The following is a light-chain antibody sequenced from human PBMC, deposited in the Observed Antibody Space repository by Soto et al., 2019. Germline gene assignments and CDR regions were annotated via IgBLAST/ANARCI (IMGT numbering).Light chain of an antibody. V-gene: IGLV2-8*01. J-gene: IGLJ1*01. CDR1: SSDVGAYKY. CDR3: SSYAGSNIGV. Sequence: QSALTQPPSASGSLGQSVTISCTGTSSDVGAYKYVSWYQQHPGKAPKLMIYEVNKRPSGVPDRFSGSKSGNTASLTVSGLQADDEADYYCSSYAGSNIGVFGTGTKVTVL. CDR2: EVN.